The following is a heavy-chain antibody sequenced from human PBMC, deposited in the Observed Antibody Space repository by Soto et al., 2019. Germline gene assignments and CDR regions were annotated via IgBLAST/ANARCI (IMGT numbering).Heavy chain of an antibody. CDR1: GFNFSTYS. V-gene: IGHV3-21*01. CDR2: ISHDGSYI. Sequence: EVHLVESGGGLVKPGGSPRLSCAASGFNFSTYSMNWVRQAPGKGLEWVSSISHDGSYIYYADSVKGRFTISRDNARKSLYLQMNSLRAEDTAIYYCASPPPRAVTTAGTKWFDPWGQGTLVTVSS. J-gene: IGHJ5*02. D-gene: IGHD4-17*01. CDR3: ASPPPRAVTTAGTKWFDP.